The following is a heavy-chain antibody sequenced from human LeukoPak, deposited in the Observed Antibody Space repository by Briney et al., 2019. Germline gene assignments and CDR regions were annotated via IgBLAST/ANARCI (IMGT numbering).Heavy chain of an antibody. CDR3: ARHGGLPAVVEGFDP. CDR2: IYYSGTT. J-gene: IGHJ5*02. CDR1: GDSINSSDYH. Sequence: SETLSLTCTVSGDSINSSDYHWAWIRQSPGRGLEWIGSIYYSGTTFYSVSLRSRVTISLDSSKNQISLKLRSVNVSDTAVYYCARHGGLPAVVEGFDPWGRGFLVTVSS. V-gene: IGHV4-39*01. D-gene: IGHD4-23*01.